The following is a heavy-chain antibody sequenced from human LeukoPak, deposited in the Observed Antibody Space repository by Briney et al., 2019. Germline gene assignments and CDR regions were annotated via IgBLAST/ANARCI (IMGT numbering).Heavy chain of an antibody. V-gene: IGHV3-7*01. Sequence: PGGSLRLSCAASGFTFSSYWMSWVRQAPGKGLEWVANIKQDGSEKYYVDSVKGRFTISRDNAKNSLYLQMNSLRAEDMAVYYCASGAGGSYINYWGQGTLVTVSS. CDR2: IKQDGSEK. D-gene: IGHD1-26*01. J-gene: IGHJ4*02. CDR1: GFTFSSYW. CDR3: ASGAGGSYINY.